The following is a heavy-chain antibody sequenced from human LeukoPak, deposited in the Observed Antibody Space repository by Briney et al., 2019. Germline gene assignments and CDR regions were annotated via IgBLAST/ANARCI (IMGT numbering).Heavy chain of an antibody. CDR2: IYTTGST. Sequence: SETLSLTCTVSGDSMSGYYWSWIRQPAGEGLEWIGRIYTTGSTNHNPSLKSRVTMSVDTSKNQFSLKLSSVTAADTAVYYCARVRVGITSYDFWGLGALVTVSS. J-gene: IGHJ4*02. CDR3: ARVRVGITSYDF. D-gene: IGHD1-26*01. CDR1: GDSMSGYY. V-gene: IGHV4-4*07.